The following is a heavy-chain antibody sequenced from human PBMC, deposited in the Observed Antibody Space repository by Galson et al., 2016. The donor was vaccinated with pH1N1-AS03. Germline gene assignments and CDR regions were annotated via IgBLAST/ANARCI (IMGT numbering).Heavy chain of an antibody. CDR2: ISGNGFST. V-gene: IGHV3-64*01. Sequence: SLRLSCAVGGFTFSSYAMFWLRQAPGKGLEYVSAISGNGFSTYYANSVKDSFTVSRDNSKNTLYLQMGSLRVEDMAVYYCARGPVSYANYWFPPPDYWGQGTLVTVSS. CDR3: ARGPVSYANYWFPPPDY. CDR1: GFTFSSYA. D-gene: IGHD4/OR15-4a*01. J-gene: IGHJ4*02.